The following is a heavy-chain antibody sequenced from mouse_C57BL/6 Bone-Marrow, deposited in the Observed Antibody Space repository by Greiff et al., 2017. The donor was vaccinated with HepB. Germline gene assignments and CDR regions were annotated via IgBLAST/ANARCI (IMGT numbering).Heavy chain of an antibody. J-gene: IGHJ3*01. Sequence: VHVKQSGPELVKPGASVKIPCKASGYTFTDYNMDWVKQSHGKSLEWIGDINPNNGGTIYNQKFKGKATLTVDKSSSTAYMELRSLTSEDTAVYYCARLGRGFAYWGQGTLVTVSA. CDR2: INPNNGGT. CDR1: GYTFTDYN. D-gene: IGHD4-1*01. V-gene: IGHV1-18*01. CDR3: ARLGRGFAY.